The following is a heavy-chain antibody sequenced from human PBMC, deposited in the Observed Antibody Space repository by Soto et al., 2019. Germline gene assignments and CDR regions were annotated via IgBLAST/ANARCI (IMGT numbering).Heavy chain of an antibody. CDR1: GLTVSSNY. J-gene: IGHJ4*02. Sequence: GGSLRLSCAASGLTVSSNYMTWLRQAPGKGLEWVSVIYSGGSTYYADSVKGRFTISRDNSKNTLYLQMNSLRAEDTAVYYCARDPPYSSGHNWGQGTLVTVSS. V-gene: IGHV3-66*01. D-gene: IGHD6-19*01. CDR2: IYSGGST. CDR3: ARDPPYSSGHN.